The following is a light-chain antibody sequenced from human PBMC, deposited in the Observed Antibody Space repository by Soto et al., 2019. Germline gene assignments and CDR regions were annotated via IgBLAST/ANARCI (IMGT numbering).Light chain of an antibody. Sequence: DIVMTQSPDSLAVSLGERATINCKSSQSVLYSSNNENYLAWYQQKPGQPPNLLIYWASTRESGVPDRFSGSGSGRDFTLTISSLEAEDVAVYYCQQYYSTPPTFGQGTKVEIK. V-gene: IGKV4-1*01. CDR1: QSVLYSSNNENY. CDR2: WAS. CDR3: QQYYSTPPT. J-gene: IGKJ1*01.